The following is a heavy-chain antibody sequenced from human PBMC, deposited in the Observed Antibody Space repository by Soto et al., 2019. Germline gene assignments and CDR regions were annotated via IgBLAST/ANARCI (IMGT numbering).Heavy chain of an antibody. CDR2: IYYSGST. V-gene: IGHV4-31*03. Sequence: QVQLQESGPGLVKPSQTLSLTCTVSGGSISSGGYYWSWIRQHPGKGLEWIGYIYYSGSTYYNPSHKRRVTIAVDTSENQFSLKLSSVTAADTAVYYCAREGPYSSRSYYYAMDVWGQGTTVTVSS. CDR1: GGSISSGGYY. J-gene: IGHJ6*02. CDR3: AREGPYSSRSYYYAMDV. D-gene: IGHD6-19*01.